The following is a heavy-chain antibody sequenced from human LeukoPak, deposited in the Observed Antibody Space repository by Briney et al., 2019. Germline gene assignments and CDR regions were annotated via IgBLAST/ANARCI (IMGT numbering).Heavy chain of an antibody. CDR1: GGSISSYY. Sequence: SETLSLTCTVSGGSISSYYWSWIRQPPGKGLERIGYIYYSGSTYYNPSLKSRVTISVDTSKNQFSLKLSSVTAADTAVYYCARDRMARQGEFDYWGQGTLVTVSS. CDR3: ARDRMARQGEFDY. J-gene: IGHJ4*02. D-gene: IGHD3-10*01. CDR2: IYYSGST. V-gene: IGHV4-59*12.